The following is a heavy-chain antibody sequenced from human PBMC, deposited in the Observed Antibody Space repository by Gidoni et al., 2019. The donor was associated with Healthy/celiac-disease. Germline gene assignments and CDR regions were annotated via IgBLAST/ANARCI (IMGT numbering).Heavy chain of an antibody. D-gene: IGHD5-12*01. J-gene: IGHJ6*02. CDR1: GGTFSSYT. CDR3: ASDRIVATKGGYYYGMDV. V-gene: IGHV1-69*02. Sequence: QVQLVQSGAEVKKPGSSVKVSCKASGGTFSSYTISWVRQAPGQGLEWMGRIIPILGIANYAQKFQGRVTITADKSTSTAYMELSSLRSEDTAVYYCASDRIVATKGGYYYGMDVWGQGTTVTVSS. CDR2: IIPILGIA.